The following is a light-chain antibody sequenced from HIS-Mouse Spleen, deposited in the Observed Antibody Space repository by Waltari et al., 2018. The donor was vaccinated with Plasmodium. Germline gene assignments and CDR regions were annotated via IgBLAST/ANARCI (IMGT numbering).Light chain of an antibody. V-gene: IGKV4-1*01. CDR3: QQYYSTPPYT. J-gene: IGKJ2*01. CDR2: WAS. CDR1: QSVLYSSNNKNY. Sequence: DIVMTQSPDSLAVSLGERATINCKSSQSVLYSSNNKNYLAWYQQKPGQPPRRLIYWASTRESGVPDRCSGSGSGTDFTLTISSLQAEDVAVYYCQQYYSTPPYTFGQGTKLEIK.